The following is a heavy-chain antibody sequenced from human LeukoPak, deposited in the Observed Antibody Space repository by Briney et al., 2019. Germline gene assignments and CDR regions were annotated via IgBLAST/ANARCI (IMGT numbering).Heavy chain of an antibody. CDR1: GGSISSYY. CDR2: ISYSGST. D-gene: IGHD3-16*02. J-gene: IGHJ4*02. CDR3: ARGPYYDYVWGSYRAAFDY. Sequence: SETLSLTCSVSGGSISSYYWSWIRQPPGKGLEWIGYISYSGSTNYNPSLKSRVTISVDTSKNQFSLKLSSVTAADTAVYHCARGPYYDYVWGSYRAAFDYWGQGTLVTVSP. V-gene: IGHV4-59*12.